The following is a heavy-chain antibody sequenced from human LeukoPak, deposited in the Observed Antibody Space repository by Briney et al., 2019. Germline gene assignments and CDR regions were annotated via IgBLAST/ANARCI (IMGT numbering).Heavy chain of an antibody. V-gene: IGHV4-30-4*01. CDR1: GGSISSGDYY. D-gene: IGHD3-3*01. CDR2: IYYSGST. Sequence: SETLSLTCTVSGGSISSGDYYWSWIRQPPGKGLKWIGYIYYSGSTYYNPSLKSRVTISVDTSRNQFSLKLSSVTAADTAVYYCATIDFWSGYYYFDYWGQGTLVTVSS. J-gene: IGHJ4*02. CDR3: ATIDFWSGYYYFDY.